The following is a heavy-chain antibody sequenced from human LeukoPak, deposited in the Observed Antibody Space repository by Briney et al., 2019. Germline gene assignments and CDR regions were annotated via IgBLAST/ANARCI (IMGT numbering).Heavy chain of an antibody. CDR3: ARDFFAFGGVIALLDY. J-gene: IGHJ4*02. CDR2: IYGGGST. Sequence: GGSLRLSCAASGFTVSSNYMSWVRQAPGKGLEWVSVIYGGGSTYYADSVKGRFTISRDNSKNTLYLQMNSLRAEDTAVYYCARDFFAFGGVIALLDYWGQGTLVTVSS. CDR1: GFTVSSNY. D-gene: IGHD3-16*02. V-gene: IGHV3-53*01.